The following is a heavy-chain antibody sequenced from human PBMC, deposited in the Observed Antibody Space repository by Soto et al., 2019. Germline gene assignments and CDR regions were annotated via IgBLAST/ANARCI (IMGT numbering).Heavy chain of an antibody. Sequence: QVQLQESGPGLVKPSQTLSLTCIVSGDSISSAGSYWTWIRQHPGKGLEWIGYIYYNGNTYYNPSLTSRVTISVDTSNNQFSLKLTSVTAADTAVYYCASFNDRLTPATVLHWGQGTLVTVSS. CDR1: GDSISSAGSY. CDR2: IYYNGNT. CDR3: ASFNDRLTPATVLH. J-gene: IGHJ4*02. D-gene: IGHD4-4*01. V-gene: IGHV4-31*03.